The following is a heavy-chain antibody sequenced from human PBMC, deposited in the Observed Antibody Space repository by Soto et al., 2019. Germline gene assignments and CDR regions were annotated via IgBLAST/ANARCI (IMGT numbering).Heavy chain of an antibody. CDR1: GFTFSSYG. CDR2: IWYDGSNK. Sequence: GGSLRLSCAASGFTFSSYGMHWVRQAPGKGLEWVAVIWYDGSNKYYADSVKGRFTISRDNSKNTLYLQMNSLRAEDTAVYYCARPYCSGGSCYSTSRGYYYYYYMDVWGKGTTVTVSS. CDR3: ARPYCSGGSCYSTSRGYYYYYYMDV. V-gene: IGHV3-33*01. D-gene: IGHD2-15*01. J-gene: IGHJ6*03.